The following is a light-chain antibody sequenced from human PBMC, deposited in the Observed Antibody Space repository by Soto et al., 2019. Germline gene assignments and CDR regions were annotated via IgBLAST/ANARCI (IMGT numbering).Light chain of an antibody. CDR3: QQSYSTPRT. J-gene: IGKJ1*01. CDR2: GAS. Sequence: DIQMTQSPSSLSASLGDRATISCPASQSISTYLNWYQQKPGKAPKILIYGASSLQSGVPSRFSGSGSGTDFTLTISSLQPEDFATYYCQQSYSTPRTFGQGTKVDIK. V-gene: IGKV1-39*01. CDR1: QSISTY.